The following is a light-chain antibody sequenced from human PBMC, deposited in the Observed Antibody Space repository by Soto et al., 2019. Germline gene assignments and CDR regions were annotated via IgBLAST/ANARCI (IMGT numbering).Light chain of an antibody. V-gene: IGKV3-20*01. CDR3: QQYGSSPIT. Sequence: ETVMTQSPATLSVSTGERATLSCRASQSVSSSYLAWYQQKPGQAPRLLISGASSRATGIPDRFSGSGSATDFTLTISRLEPEDFALYYCQQYGSSPITFGQGTRLEI. CDR1: QSVSSSY. J-gene: IGKJ5*01. CDR2: GAS.